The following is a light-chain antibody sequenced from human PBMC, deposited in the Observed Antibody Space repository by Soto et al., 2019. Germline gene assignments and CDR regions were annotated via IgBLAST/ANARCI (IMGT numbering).Light chain of an antibody. CDR1: SSDIGLYNS. J-gene: IGLJ1*01. CDR2: DVS. V-gene: IGLV2-14*01. CDR3: SSYSAGTTNYV. Sequence: QSVLTQSTSVSGSTGQSITISCTGSSSDIGLYNSVAWYQQRPGRVPKLILYDVSSRPSGVSRRFSGSKSDNTASLTISGLQSEDEADYYCSSYSAGTTNYVFGTGTKSPS.